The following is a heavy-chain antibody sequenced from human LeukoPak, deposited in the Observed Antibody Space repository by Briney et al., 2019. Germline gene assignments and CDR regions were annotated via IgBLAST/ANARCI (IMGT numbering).Heavy chain of an antibody. CDR2: IIPIFGTA. D-gene: IGHD5-12*01. J-gene: IGHJ4*02. CDR3: ARDLVATDRALDY. Sequence: SVKLSCKASGGTFSSYAISWVRQPPGQGLEWMGGIIPIFGTANYAQKFQGRVTITTDESTSTAYMELSSLRSEDTAVYYCARDLVATDRALDYWGQGTLVTVS. CDR1: GGTFSSYA. V-gene: IGHV1-69*05.